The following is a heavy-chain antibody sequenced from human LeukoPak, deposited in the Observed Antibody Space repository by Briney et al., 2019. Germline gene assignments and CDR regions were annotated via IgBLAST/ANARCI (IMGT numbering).Heavy chain of an antibody. Sequence: SETLSLTCTVSGGSISSHYWSWIRQPPGKGLEWIGYIYYSGSTNYNPSLKSRVTISVDTSKNQFSLKLSSVTAADTAVYYCARNADYYDSSGYYHNDAFDIWGQGTMVTVSS. D-gene: IGHD3-22*01. J-gene: IGHJ3*02. CDR3: ARNADYYDSSGYYHNDAFDI. CDR2: IYYSGST. V-gene: IGHV4-59*11. CDR1: GGSISSHY.